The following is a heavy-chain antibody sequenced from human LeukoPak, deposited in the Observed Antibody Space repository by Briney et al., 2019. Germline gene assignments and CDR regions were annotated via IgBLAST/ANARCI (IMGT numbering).Heavy chain of an antibody. J-gene: IGHJ3*02. D-gene: IGHD3-3*01. V-gene: IGHV1-8*01. Sequence: ASVKVSCKASGYTFTSYDINWVRQATGQGLEWMRWMNPNSGNTGYAQKFQGRVTMTRNTSISTAYMELSSLRSEDTAVYYCARTPIRFLEWLLSNAFDIWGQGTMVTVSS. CDR3: ARTPIRFLEWLLSNAFDI. CDR2: MNPNSGNT. CDR1: GYTFTSYD.